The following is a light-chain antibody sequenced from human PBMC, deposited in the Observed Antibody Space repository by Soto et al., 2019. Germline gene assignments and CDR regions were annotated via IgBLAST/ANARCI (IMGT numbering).Light chain of an antibody. J-gene: IGKJ1*01. CDR3: QQTYSTPPT. V-gene: IGKV1-39*01. CDR1: QGISTF. CDR2: AAS. Sequence: DIQMTQSPSSLSASVGDRVTITCRASQGISTFLNWYQQKAGLAPKLLIYAASSLQSGVPSRFSGSGSGTDFTLTISSLQPEDFATYHCQQTYSTPPTFGQGTKVDI.